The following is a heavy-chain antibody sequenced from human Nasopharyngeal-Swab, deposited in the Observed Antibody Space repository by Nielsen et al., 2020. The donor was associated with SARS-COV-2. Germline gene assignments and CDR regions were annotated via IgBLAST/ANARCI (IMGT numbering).Heavy chain of an antibody. CDR3: AKDWDITFGGVPAS. V-gene: IGHV3-21*04. J-gene: IGHJ5*02. D-gene: IGHD3-16*01. CDR1: GLTFNNYN. CDR2: ISSSSSYI. Sequence: GESLKISCAASGLTFNNYNFNWVRQAPGKGLEWVSSISSSSSYIYYADSVKGRFTISRDNAKNSLYLQMNSLRAEDTAVYYCAKDWDITFGGVPASWGQGTLVTVSS.